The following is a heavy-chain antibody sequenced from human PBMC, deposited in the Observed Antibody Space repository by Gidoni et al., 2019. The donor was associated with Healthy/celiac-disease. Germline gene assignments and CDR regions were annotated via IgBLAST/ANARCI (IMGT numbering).Heavy chain of an antibody. CDR2: ISGSGGST. Sequence: EVQLLESGGGLVQPGGSLRLSCSASGCTFSSYAMSWVRQAPGRGLGWVYAISGSGGSTYYADSVKGRFTISRDNSKNTLYLQMNSLRAEDTAVYYCFRGAAASNWGQGTLVTVSS. CDR1: GCTFSSYA. CDR3: FRGAAASN. D-gene: IGHD6-13*01. V-gene: IGHV3-23*01. J-gene: IGHJ4*02.